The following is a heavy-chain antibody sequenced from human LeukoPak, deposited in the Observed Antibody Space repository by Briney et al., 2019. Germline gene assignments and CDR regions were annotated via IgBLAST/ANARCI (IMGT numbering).Heavy chain of an antibody. J-gene: IGHJ4*02. CDR3: ARDGYYDSSGGDY. CDR1: GGTFSSYA. Sequence: ASVKVSCKASGGTFSSYAISWVRQAPGQGLELMGGIIPIFGTANYAQKFQGRVTITTDESTSTAYMELSSLRSEDTAVYYCARDGYYDSSGGDYWGQGTLVTVSS. V-gene: IGHV1-69*05. CDR2: IIPIFGTA. D-gene: IGHD3-22*01.